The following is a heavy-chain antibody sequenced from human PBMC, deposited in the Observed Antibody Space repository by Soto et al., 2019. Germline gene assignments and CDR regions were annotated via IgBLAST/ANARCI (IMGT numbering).Heavy chain of an antibody. D-gene: IGHD1-26*01. J-gene: IGHJ3*02. CDR1: GGSISSGGYY. CDR3: ASAHRHGWELRPKDAFDI. V-gene: IGHV4-31*03. CDR2: IYYSGST. Sequence: QVQLQESGPGLVKPSQTLSLTCTVSGGSISSGGYYWSWIRQHPGKGLEWIGYIYYSGSTYYNPSLKRRVPISVDTSKNQFSLKLSSVTAADTAVYYCASAHRHGWELRPKDAFDIWGQGTMVTVSS.